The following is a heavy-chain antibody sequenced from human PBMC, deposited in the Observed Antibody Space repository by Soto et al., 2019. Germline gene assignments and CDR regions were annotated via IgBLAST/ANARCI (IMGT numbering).Heavy chain of an antibody. Sequence: PGGSLRLSCAASGFTFSDFSMNWVRQAPGKGLEWVSYISSWGTTTHYADPVKGRLTISRDNAKNTLYLHMNSLRAEDTAVYYCAKEKIGTSCCNRFDPWGQGTLVTVSS. CDR2: ISSWGTTT. D-gene: IGHD2-2*01. V-gene: IGHV3-48*01. CDR1: GFTFSDFS. J-gene: IGHJ5*02. CDR3: AKEKIGTSCCNRFDP.